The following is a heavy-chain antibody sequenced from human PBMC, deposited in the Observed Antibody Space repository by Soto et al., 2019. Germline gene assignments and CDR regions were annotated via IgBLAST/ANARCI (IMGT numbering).Heavy chain of an antibody. CDR1: GFTFSSYS. J-gene: IGHJ6*02. Sequence: GGSLRLSCAASGFTFSSYSMNWVRQAPGKGLEWVSSISSSSSYIYYADSVKGRFTISRDNAKNSLYLQMNSLRAEETAVYYCARERQDDYGDYEADTRSYYYYYGMDVWGQGTTVTVSS. D-gene: IGHD4-17*01. V-gene: IGHV3-21*01. CDR2: ISSSSSYI. CDR3: ARERQDDYGDYEADTRSYYYYYGMDV.